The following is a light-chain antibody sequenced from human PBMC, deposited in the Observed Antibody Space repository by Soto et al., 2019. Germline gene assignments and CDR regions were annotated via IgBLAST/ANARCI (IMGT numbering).Light chain of an antibody. J-gene: IGKJ5*01. CDR2: AAS. CDR3: QQPISFPIT. CDR1: QDIRND. Sequence: IQVTQAPSSLSASVGDRVTITCRASQDIRNDLGWYQQKPGKAPKLVIYAASSLQSGVPSRFSGSGSGTDFTLTIRSLQPEDFATYYCQQPISFPITFGQGTRLEIK. V-gene: IGKV1-17*01.